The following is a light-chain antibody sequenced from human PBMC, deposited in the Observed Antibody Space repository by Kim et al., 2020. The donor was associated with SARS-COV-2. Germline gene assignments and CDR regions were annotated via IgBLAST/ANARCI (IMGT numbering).Light chain of an antibody. Sequence: ASVGDGVTITCRASRSINNWLAWYQQNPGKAPKLLIYKTSTLYSEVPSRFSGSGSGTEFTLTISGLQPDDFAAYYCQQYSEDPWTFGQGTKVDIK. CDR2: KTS. J-gene: IGKJ1*01. CDR3: QQYSEDPWT. V-gene: IGKV1-5*03. CDR1: RSINNW.